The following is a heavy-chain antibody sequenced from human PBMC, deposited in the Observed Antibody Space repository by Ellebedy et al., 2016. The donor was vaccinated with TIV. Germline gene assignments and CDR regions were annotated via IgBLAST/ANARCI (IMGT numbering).Heavy chain of an antibody. CDR3: ARGSSGWMAIDY. Sequence: AASVTVSCKASGYTFSSYGMSWVRQAPGQGLEWMGWISAYNGHTNYAQKLQGRVTMTTDTSTSTAYMELRSLRSDDTAVYYCARGSSGWMAIDYWGQGTLVTVSS. CDR1: GYTFSSYG. V-gene: IGHV1-18*01. J-gene: IGHJ4*02. D-gene: IGHD6-19*01. CDR2: ISAYNGHT.